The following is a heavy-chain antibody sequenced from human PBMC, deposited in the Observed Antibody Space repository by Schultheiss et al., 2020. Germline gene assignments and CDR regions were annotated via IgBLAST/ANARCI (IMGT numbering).Heavy chain of an antibody. Sequence: GGSLRLSCGVSGFNVSSTYMTWVRQAPGQGLEWVSLIYSDGSTHHADSVEGRFEISRDDSKNTIYLQMKSLRVEDTAVYICASTSVTTDYYYYYAMDVWGQGTTVTVS. J-gene: IGHJ6*02. CDR3: ASTSVTTDYYYYYAMDV. CDR1: GFNVSSTY. D-gene: IGHD4-17*01. V-gene: IGHV3-66*02. CDR2: IYSDGST.